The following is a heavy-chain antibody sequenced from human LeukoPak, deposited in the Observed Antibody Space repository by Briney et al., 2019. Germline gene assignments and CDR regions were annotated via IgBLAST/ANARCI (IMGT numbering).Heavy chain of an antibody. CDR2: IYSSGRT. D-gene: IGHD2-2*01. CDR1: GTSITSGSYF. Sequence: SETLSLTCTISGTSITSGSYFWSWIRQPAGNELEWLGLIYSSGRTNYNPSLKSRVTFSVDTSKNQFSLKLRSVTAADTAVYYCARTIGYCSSTSCPRFDYWGQGTLVTVSS. V-gene: IGHV4-61*02. CDR3: ARTIGYCSSTSCPRFDY. J-gene: IGHJ4*02.